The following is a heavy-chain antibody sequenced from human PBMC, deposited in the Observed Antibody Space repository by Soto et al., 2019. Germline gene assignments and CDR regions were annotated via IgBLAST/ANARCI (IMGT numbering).Heavy chain of an antibody. V-gene: IGHV4-39*01. CDR3: ARRGLVGATTFDY. CDR2: IYSSENT. D-gene: IGHD1-26*01. Sequence: SETLCLTCTVAGGSVRSNSYSWGWIRQSPGKGLEWIGTIYSSENTYYNPSLLSRVTISVDTSKNQFSLKLSSVTAADTAVYYCARRGLVGATTFDYWGQGTLVTVSS. J-gene: IGHJ4*02. CDR1: GGSVRSNSYS.